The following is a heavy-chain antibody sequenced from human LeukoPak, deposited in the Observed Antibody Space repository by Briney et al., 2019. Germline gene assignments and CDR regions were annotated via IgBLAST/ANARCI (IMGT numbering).Heavy chain of an antibody. CDR3: ARGARISSSWYSSV. D-gene: IGHD2-2*01. CDR1: GYTFTSYG. Sequence: GASVKVSCKASGYTFTSYGISWVRQAPGQGLEWMGWISAYNGNTNYAQKFQGRLTMTTDTSTSTAYMELRSLRSDDTAVYYCARGARISSSWYSSVWGQGTLITVS. J-gene: IGHJ4*02. V-gene: IGHV1-18*01. CDR2: ISAYNGNT.